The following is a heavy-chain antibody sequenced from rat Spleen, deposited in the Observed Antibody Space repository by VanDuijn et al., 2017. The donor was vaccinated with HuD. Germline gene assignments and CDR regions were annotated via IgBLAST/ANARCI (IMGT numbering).Heavy chain of an antibody. CDR1: FYSITSSYR. CDR3: ARWNNYAAH. CDR2: IDGTGST. V-gene: IGHV3-3*01. Sequence: EVQLQESGPGLVKPSQSLSLTCSVTFYSITSSYRWSWIRKFPGNKLEWMGYIDGTGSTNYSPSLESRISITRDTSKNQFFLQVNSVTTEDTATYYCARWNNYAAHWGQGTLVTVSS. D-gene: IGHD1-10*01. J-gene: IGHJ3*01.